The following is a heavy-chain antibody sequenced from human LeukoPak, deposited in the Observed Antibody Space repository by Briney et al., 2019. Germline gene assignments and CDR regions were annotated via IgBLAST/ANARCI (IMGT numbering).Heavy chain of an antibody. V-gene: IGHV4-59*08. J-gene: IGHJ4*02. CDR3: ARAYCGTNACPFEF. CDR1: GGSFSTYY. CDR2: IFHTGTT. D-gene: IGHD2-21*01. Sequence: SETLSLTCAVYGGSFSTYYWSWIRQPPGKGLECLGFIFHTGTTNYNPSLKSRVTISVDTSKNQFSLNLSSVTAADTAVYYCARAYCGTNACPFEFWGQGTLVTVSS.